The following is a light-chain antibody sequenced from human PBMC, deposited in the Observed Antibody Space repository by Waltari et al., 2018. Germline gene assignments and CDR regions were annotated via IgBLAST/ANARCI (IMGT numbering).Light chain of an antibody. CDR3: CSYAGTYNFVV. V-gene: IGLV2-11*01. J-gene: IGLJ2*01. CDR1: SRDVGAYNY. CDR2: AVS. Sequence: QSALPQPPSVSGSPGQSVPIPSPGPSRDVGAYNYSSWYQQPPGKAPKLMIYAVSKRPSGVPDRFSGSKSGNTASLTISGLQAEDEAEYFCCSYAGTYNFVVFGGGTKLTVL.